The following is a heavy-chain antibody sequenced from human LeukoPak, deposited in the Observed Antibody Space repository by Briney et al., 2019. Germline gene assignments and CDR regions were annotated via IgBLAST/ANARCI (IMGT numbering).Heavy chain of an antibody. V-gene: IGHV4-39*07. J-gene: IGHJ4*02. CDR1: GGSISSSSYY. D-gene: IGHD2-15*01. CDR3: ARVGVVGAMDYFDY. CDR2: IYYSGST. Sequence: SETLSLTCTVSGGSISSSSYYWGWIRQPPGKGLEWIGGIYYSGSTYYNPSLKSRVTISVDTSKNQFSLKLSSVTAADTAVYSCARVGVVGAMDYFDYWGQGTLVTVSS.